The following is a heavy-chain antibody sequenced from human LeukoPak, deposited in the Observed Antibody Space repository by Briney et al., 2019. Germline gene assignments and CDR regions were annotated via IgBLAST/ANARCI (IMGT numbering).Heavy chain of an antibody. Sequence: PGGSLRLSCAASGFTFSSYSMNWVRQAPGKGLEWVSYISSGSSTIYYADSVKGRFTISRDNSKNTLYLQMNSLRAEDTAVYYCASDPSGPRGYWGQGTLVTVSS. D-gene: IGHD2-8*02. CDR2: ISSGSSTI. J-gene: IGHJ4*02. CDR3: ASDPSGPRGY. CDR1: GFTFSSYS. V-gene: IGHV3-48*01.